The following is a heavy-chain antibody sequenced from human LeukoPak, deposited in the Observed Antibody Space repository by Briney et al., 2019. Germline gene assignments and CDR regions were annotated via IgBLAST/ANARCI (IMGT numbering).Heavy chain of an antibody. CDR2: MNPNSGNT. CDR1: GYTFTSYD. D-gene: IGHD6-13*01. J-gene: IGHJ4*02. V-gene: IGHV1-8*01. CDR3: ARGLKAAAGPPFFVY. Sequence: GASVKVSCKASGYTFTSYDINWVRQATGQGLEWMGWMNPNSGNTGYAQKIQGRVTMTRNTSISTAYMELSSLRSEDTAVYYCARGLKAAAGPPFFVYWGQGTLVTVSS.